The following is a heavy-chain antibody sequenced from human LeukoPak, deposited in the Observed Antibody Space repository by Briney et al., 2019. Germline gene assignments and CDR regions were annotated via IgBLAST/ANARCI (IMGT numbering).Heavy chain of an antibody. Sequence: GGSLRLSCAASGFTFSSYAMSWVRQAPGKGLEWVSTISGGGGSSYLADSVKGRFTISRDNSKNTLYLQMNSLRAEDTAVYYCAKGKGTLVAGYYFDYWGQGTLVTVSS. V-gene: IGHV3-23*01. D-gene: IGHD6-6*01. J-gene: IGHJ4*02. CDR3: AKGKGTLVAGYYFDY. CDR2: ISGGGGSS. CDR1: GFTFSSYA.